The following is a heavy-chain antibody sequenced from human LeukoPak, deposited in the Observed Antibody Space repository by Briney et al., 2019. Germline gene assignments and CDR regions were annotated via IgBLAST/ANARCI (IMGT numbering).Heavy chain of an antibody. CDR1: GYTLTELS. D-gene: IGHD3-10*01. CDR2: FDPEDGET. V-gene: IGHV1-24*01. J-gene: IGHJ6*04. Sequence: VSVKVSCKVSGYTLTELSMHWVRQAPGKGLEWMGGFDPEDGETIYAQKFQGRVTMTEDTSTDTAYMELSSLRSEDTAVYYCTIISSDYYYGMDVWGKGTTVTVSS. CDR3: TIISSDYYYGMDV.